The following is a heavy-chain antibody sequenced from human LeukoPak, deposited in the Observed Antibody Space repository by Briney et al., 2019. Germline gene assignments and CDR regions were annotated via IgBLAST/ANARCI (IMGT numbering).Heavy chain of an antibody. J-gene: IGHJ4*02. CDR2: IYSGAT. D-gene: IGHD1-14*01. CDR3: ARLPYK. V-gene: IGHV3-53*01. CDR1: GLNVTTTQ. Sequence: GGSLGLSCAVSGLNVTTTQMTWVRQAPGQGLKWVSSIYSGATYYAESVKGRFAISRDTSKNALYLQMSSLRVEDTAIFYCARLPYKWGQGTLVTVSS.